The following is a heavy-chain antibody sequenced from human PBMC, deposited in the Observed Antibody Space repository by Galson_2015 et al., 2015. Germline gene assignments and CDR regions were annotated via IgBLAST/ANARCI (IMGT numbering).Heavy chain of an antibody. D-gene: IGHD2-2*01. J-gene: IGHJ6*02. Sequence: SLRLSCAASGFTFSSYSMNWVRQAPGKGLEWVSSISSSSSYIYYADSVKGRFTISRDNAKNSLYLQMNSLRAEDTAVYYCAILVVPTADNPPPNYGMDVWGQGTTVTVSS. CDR1: GFTFSSYS. CDR2: ISSSSSYI. V-gene: IGHV3-21*01. CDR3: AILVVPTADNPPPNYGMDV.